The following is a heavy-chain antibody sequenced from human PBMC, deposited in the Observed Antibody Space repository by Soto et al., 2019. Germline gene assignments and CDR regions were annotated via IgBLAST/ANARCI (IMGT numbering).Heavy chain of an antibody. D-gene: IGHD3-9*01. CDR1: GGSFSGYY. Sequence: LSLTFAVYGGSFSGYYWSWIRQPPGKGLEWVSYISSSSSYTNYADSVKGRFTISRDNAKNSLYLQMNSLRAEDTAVYYCARDADILTGSDAFDIWGQGTMVTVS. CDR2: ISSSSSYT. J-gene: IGHJ3*02. V-gene: IGHV3-11*05. CDR3: ARDADILTGSDAFDI.